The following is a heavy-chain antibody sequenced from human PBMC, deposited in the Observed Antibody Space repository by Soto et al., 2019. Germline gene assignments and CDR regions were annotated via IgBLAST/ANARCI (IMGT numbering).Heavy chain of an antibody. J-gene: IGHJ5*02. D-gene: IGHD2-2*01. CDR1: GGSFSGYY. Sequence: SETLSLTCAVYGGSFSGYYWSWIRQPPGKGLEWIGEINHSGSTNYNPSLKSRVTISVDTSKNQFSLKLSSVTAADTAVYYCARTQRVPAATDWFDPWGQGTLVTVSS. V-gene: IGHV4-34*01. CDR2: INHSGST. CDR3: ARTQRVPAATDWFDP.